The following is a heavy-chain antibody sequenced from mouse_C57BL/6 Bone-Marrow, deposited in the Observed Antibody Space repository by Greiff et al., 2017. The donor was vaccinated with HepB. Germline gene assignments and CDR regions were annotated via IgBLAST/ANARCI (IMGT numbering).Heavy chain of an antibody. CDR2: IYPRSGNT. CDR1: GYTFTSYG. D-gene: IGHD1-1*01. CDR3: ARKSITTVVEDYYAMDY. J-gene: IGHJ4*01. V-gene: IGHV1-81*01. Sequence: VQLKQSGAELARPGASVKLSCKASGYTFTSYGISWVKQRTGQGLEWIGEIYPRSGNTYYNEKFKGKATLTADKSSSTAYMELRSLTSEDSAVYFCARKSITTVVEDYYAMDYWGQGTSVTVSS.